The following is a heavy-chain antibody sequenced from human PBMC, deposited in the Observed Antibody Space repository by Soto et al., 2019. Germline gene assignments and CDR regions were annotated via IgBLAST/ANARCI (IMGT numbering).Heavy chain of an antibody. CDR3: AREYGDPFPSNWFDP. Sequence: QVQLQESGPGLVKPSQTLSLTCTVSGGSISSGNYYWSWLRQHPGKGLEWIGYIYPSGSTYYNPSLKSRVTISVDTSKNQFSLKLSSVTAADTAIYYCAREYGDPFPSNWFDPWGQGTLVTVSS. V-gene: IGHV4-31*03. J-gene: IGHJ5*02. CDR1: GGSISSGNYY. D-gene: IGHD4-17*01. CDR2: IYPSGST.